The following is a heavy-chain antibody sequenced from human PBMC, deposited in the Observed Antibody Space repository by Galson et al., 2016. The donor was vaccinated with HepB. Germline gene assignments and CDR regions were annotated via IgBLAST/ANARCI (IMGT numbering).Heavy chain of an antibody. V-gene: IGHV1-8*01. J-gene: IGHJ4*02. CDR2: MNPNSGNT. CDR3: ARGMKSRRKVFLGVLSPFFLDS. D-gene: IGHD3-3*01. Sequence: SVKVSCKASGYTFSNYDINWVRQATGQGLEWMGWMNPNSGNTGFAQKFQGRISMTRDTSMSTAYLDLSSLKSDDTAVYYCARGMKSRRKVFLGVLSPFFLDSWGQGTLVIVSS. CDR1: GYTFSNYD.